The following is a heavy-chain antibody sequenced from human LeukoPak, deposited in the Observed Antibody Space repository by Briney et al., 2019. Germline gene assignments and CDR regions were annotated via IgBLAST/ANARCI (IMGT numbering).Heavy chain of an antibody. CDR3: ARASGDKKYAFDI. V-gene: IGHV1-24*01. J-gene: IGHJ3*02. Sequence: ASVKVSCKVSGYTLTELSMHWVRQAPGKGLEWMGGFDPEDGETIYAQKFQGRVTMTEDTSASTAYMELSSLRSEDMAVYYCARASGDKKYAFDIWGQGTMVTVSS. D-gene: IGHD7-27*01. CDR1: GYTLTELS. CDR2: FDPEDGET.